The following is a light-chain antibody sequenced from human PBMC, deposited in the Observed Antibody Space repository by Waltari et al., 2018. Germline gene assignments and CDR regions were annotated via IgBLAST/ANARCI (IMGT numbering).Light chain of an antibody. V-gene: IGKV3-15*01. J-gene: IGKJ5*01. CDR2: GAS. Sequence: EIVMTQSPATLSVSPGERATLSCRASQSVSRNLAWYQQKPGQAPRLLIYGASTRATGIPARFSGSGSGTEFALTISSLQSEDFAVYYCQQYNYWLITFGQGTRLEIK. CDR3: QQYNYWLIT. CDR1: QSVSRN.